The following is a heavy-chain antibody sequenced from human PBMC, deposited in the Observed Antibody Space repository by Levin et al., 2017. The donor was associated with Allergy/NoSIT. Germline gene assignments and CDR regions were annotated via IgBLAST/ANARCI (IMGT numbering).Heavy chain of an antibody. D-gene: IGHD2-2*01. J-gene: IGHJ4*02. Sequence: ASVKVSCKASGYTFTSYAMNWVRQAPGQGLEWMGWINTNTGNPTYAQGFTGRFVFSLDTSVSTAYLQISSLKAEDTAVYYCARDVVDIVVRGGRLTTPFDYWGQGTLVTVSS. CDR1: GYTFTSYA. V-gene: IGHV7-4-1*02. CDR3: ARDVVDIVVRGGRLTTPFDY. CDR2: INTNTGNP.